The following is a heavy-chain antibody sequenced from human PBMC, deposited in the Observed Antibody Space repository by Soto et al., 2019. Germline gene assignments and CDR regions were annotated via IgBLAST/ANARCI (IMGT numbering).Heavy chain of an antibody. J-gene: IGHJ6*02. V-gene: IGHV4-30-4*08. CDR2: IHYSGSI. CDR1: GGSISSGGYY. D-gene: IGHD2-21*02. CDR3: AREDDGGDRDYYGLDV. Sequence: PSETLSLTCTVSGGSISSGGYYWSWIRQHPGKGLEWIGYIHYSGSISYNPSLQSRLTISVDTSKNQFSLKLTSVTAADTAVYFCAREDDGGDRDYYGLDVWGQGTTVTVSS.